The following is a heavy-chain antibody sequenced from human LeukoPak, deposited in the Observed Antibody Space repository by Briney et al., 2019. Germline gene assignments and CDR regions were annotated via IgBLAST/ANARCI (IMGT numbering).Heavy chain of an antibody. D-gene: IGHD6-6*01. J-gene: IGHJ4*02. CDR3: ARVSSSSRPNF. Sequence: PSETLSLTCAVYGGSFSGYYWSWIRQPPGKGLEWIGEINHSGSTNYNPSLKSRVTISVDTSKNQFSLKLSSVTAADTAVYHCARVSSSSRPNFWGQGTLVTVSS. CDR2: INHSGST. CDR1: GGSFSGYY. V-gene: IGHV4-34*01.